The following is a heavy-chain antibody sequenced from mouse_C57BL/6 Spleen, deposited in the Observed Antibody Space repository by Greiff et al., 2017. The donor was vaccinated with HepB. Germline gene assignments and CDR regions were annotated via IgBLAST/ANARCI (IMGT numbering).Heavy chain of an antibody. CDR2: IYPGSGST. CDR3: ARVDYGSSSYFDY. Sequence: VQLQQSGAELVKPGASVKMSCKASGYTFTSYWITWVKQRPGQGLEWIGDIYPGSGSTNYNEKFKSKATLTVDTSSSTAYMQLSSLTSEDSAVYYCARVDYGSSSYFDYWGQGTTLTVSS. CDR1: GYTFTSYW. D-gene: IGHD1-1*01. V-gene: IGHV1-55*01. J-gene: IGHJ2*01.